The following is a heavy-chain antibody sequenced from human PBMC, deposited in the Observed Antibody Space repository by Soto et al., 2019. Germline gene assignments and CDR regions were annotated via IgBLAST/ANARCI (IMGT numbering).Heavy chain of an antibody. CDR3: AKDDRIAAAGTGYFDY. CDR1: GFTFSSYA. CDR2: ISGSGGST. V-gene: IGHV3-23*01. D-gene: IGHD6-13*01. J-gene: IGHJ4*02. Sequence: GGSLRLSCAASGFTFSSYAMSWVRQAPGKGLEWVSAISGSGGSTYYADSVKGRFTISRDNSKNTLYLQMNSLRAEDTAVYCCAKDDRIAAAGTGYFDYWGQGTLVTVSS.